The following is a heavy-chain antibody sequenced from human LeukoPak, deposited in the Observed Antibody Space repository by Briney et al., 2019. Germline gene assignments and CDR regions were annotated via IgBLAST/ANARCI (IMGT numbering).Heavy chain of an antibody. CDR3: ARLHSTHSSNS. Sequence: SQTLSLTCTVSGGSISSGSYYWSWIRQPAGKGLEWIGRIYTSGSTNYNPSLKSRVTISVDTSKNQFSLRLSSVTAADTAVYYCARLHSTHSSNSWGQGTLVTVSS. D-gene: IGHD6-13*01. V-gene: IGHV4-61*02. CDR1: GGSISSGSYY. CDR2: IYTSGST. J-gene: IGHJ4*02.